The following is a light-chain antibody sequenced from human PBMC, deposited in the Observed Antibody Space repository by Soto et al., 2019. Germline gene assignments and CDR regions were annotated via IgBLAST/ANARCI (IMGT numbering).Light chain of an antibody. CDR3: QTWGSGIVV. CDR1: SGHSNYA. Sequence: QLVLTQSPSASASLGASVKLTCTLSSGHSNYAIAWHQQQSEKGPRYLMKLNCDDSHSKGDGIPDRFSGSSSGAERYLTISSLQSEDEADYYCQTWGSGIVVFGGGTKLTVL. J-gene: IGLJ2*01. V-gene: IGLV4-69*01. CDR2: LNCDDSH.